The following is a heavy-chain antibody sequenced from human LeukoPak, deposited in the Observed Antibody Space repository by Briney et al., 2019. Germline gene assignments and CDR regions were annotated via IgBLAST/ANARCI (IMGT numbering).Heavy chain of an antibody. CDR1: GGTFSSYA. CDR2: IIPIFGTA. D-gene: IGHD6-19*01. Sequence: SVKVSCKASGGTFSSYAISWVRQAPGQGLEWMGGIIPIFGTANYAQKFQGRVTITADESTSTAYMELSGLRSEDTAVYYCARESSFFNSSGWYEAPDYWGQGTLVTVSS. J-gene: IGHJ4*02. V-gene: IGHV1-69*13. CDR3: ARESSFFNSSGWYEAPDY.